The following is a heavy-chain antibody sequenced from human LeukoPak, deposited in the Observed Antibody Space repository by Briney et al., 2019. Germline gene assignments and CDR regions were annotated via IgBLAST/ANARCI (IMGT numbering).Heavy chain of an antibody. CDR3: ARGAAAGYGYDY. Sequence: SETLSLTCTVSNGSINNYYWSWIRQPAGKGLEWIGRIYLSGTTNYNPSLKSRVTLSIDTSKNQFSLKLSSVTAADTAVYYCARGAAAGYGYDYWGQGTLVTVSS. CDR2: IYLSGTT. J-gene: IGHJ4*02. D-gene: IGHD6-13*01. V-gene: IGHV4-4*07. CDR1: NGSINNYY.